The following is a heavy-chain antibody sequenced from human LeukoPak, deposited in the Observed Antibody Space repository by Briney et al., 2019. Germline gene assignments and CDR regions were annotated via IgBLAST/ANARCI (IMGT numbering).Heavy chain of an antibody. CDR2: IRSKAYGGTT. D-gene: IGHD6-19*01. CDR1: GFTFGDYA. CDR3: TRVDSSGGY. J-gene: IGHJ4*02. V-gene: IGHV3-49*04. Sequence: GGSLRLSCTASGFTFGDYAMSWVRQAPGKGLVWVGFIRSKAYGGTTEYAASVKGRFTISRDDSKSIAYLQMNSLKTEDTAVYYCTRVDSSGGYWGQGTLVTVSS.